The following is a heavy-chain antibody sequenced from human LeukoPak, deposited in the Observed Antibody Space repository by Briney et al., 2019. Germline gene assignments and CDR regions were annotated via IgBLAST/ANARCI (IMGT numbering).Heavy chain of an antibody. V-gene: IGHV3-15*01. CDR3: TTEASYGLDY. CDR1: GFTFSNAW. Sequence: PGGSMRLSSAAYGFTFSNAWMSWDRQAPGKGLEWVGRIKSKTDGGTTDYAAPVKGRFTISRDDSKNTLYLQMNSLKTEDTAVYYCTTEASYGLDYWGQGTLVTVSS. D-gene: IGHD5-18*01. J-gene: IGHJ4*02. CDR2: IKSKTDGGTT.